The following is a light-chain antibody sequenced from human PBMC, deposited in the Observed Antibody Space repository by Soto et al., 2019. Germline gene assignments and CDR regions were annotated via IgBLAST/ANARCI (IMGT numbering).Light chain of an antibody. CDR3: QQYGSSGT. CDR2: DAS. Sequence: EIVLTHSPATLSWSPLERATVSFRASQSVSRYLAWYQQKPGQAPRLLIYDASYRATGIPDRFSGSGSGTDFTLTISRPEPEDFAVYYCQQYGSSGTFGQGTKVDIK. V-gene: IGKV3-20*01. CDR1: QSVSRY. J-gene: IGKJ1*01.